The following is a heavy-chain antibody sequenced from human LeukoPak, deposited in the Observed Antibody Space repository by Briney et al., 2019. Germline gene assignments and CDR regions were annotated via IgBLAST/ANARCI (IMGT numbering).Heavy chain of an antibody. CDR1: GFTFSSYG. CDR3: ATPPAMRAPPNYFQH. Sequence: PGGSLRLSCAASGFTFSSYGMHWVRQAPGKGLEWVAVISYDGSNKYYADSVKGRFTISRDNSKNTVFLQMSSLRADDTAVYYCATPPAMRAPPNYFQHWGQGTLVTVSS. J-gene: IGHJ1*01. D-gene: IGHD5-18*01. V-gene: IGHV3-30*12. CDR2: ISYDGSNK.